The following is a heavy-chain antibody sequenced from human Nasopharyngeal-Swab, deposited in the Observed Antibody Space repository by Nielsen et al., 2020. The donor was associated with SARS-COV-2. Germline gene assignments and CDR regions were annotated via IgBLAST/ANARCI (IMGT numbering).Heavy chain of an antibody. J-gene: IGHJ3*02. CDR2: ISSGSTYI. Sequence: GGSLRLSCAASGFTFSSYNMNWVRQAPGKGLEWVPSISSGSTYIYYADSVKGRFSMSRDNAKNSLYLQMNSLRAEDTAMYYCARPMTTLSNYAFHTWGQGTMVTVSS. CDR1: GFTFSSYN. D-gene: IGHD4-17*01. CDR3: ARPMTTLSNYAFHT. V-gene: IGHV3-21*01.